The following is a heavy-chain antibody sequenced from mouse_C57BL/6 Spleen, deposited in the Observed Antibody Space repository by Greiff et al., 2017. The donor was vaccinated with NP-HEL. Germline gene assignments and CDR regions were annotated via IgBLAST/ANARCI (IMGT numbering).Heavy chain of an antibody. CDR3: ARREDYGSIYWYFDV. CDR2: IDPNSGGT. J-gene: IGHJ1*03. V-gene: IGHV1-72*01. Sequence: QVQLQQSGAELVKPGASVKLSCKASGYTFTSYWMHWVKQRPGRGLEWIGRIDPNSGGTKYNEKFKSKATLTVDKPSSTAYMQLSSLTSEDSAVYYCARREDYGSIYWYFDVWGTGTTVTVSS. D-gene: IGHD1-1*01. CDR1: GYTFTSYW.